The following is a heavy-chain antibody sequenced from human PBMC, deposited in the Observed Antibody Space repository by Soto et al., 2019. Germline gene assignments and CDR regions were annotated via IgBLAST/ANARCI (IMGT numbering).Heavy chain of an antibody. Sequence: PSETLSLTCAVYGGSFSGYYWSWIRQPPGKGLEWIGEINHSGSTNYNPSLKSRVTISVDTSKNQFSLKLSSVTAADTAVYYCARGQVIVYYYDSSGNYYFDYWGQGTLVTVSS. D-gene: IGHD3-22*01. CDR2: INHSGST. CDR1: GGSFSGYY. V-gene: IGHV4-34*01. J-gene: IGHJ4*02. CDR3: ARGQVIVYYYDSSGNYYFDY.